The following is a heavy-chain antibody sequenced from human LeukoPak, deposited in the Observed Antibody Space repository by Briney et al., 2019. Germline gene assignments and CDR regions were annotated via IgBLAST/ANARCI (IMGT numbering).Heavy chain of an antibody. V-gene: IGHV2-5*02. J-gene: IGHJ4*02. CDR2: IYWDNDQ. D-gene: IGHD3-10*01. Sequence: PTLVKPTQTLTLTCTFSGFSLSTSGVGVGWMRQPPGKALEWLALIYWDNDQRYSPSPKSRLTITKDTSKKQVVLTMTDMDPVDTATYYCVHCLWFGDHYYFDFWGQGTLVTVSS. CDR3: VHCLWFGDHYYFDF. CDR1: GFSLSTSGVG.